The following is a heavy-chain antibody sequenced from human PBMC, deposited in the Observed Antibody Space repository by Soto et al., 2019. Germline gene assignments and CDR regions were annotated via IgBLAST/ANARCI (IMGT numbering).Heavy chain of an antibody. CDR2: ISYGATNR. J-gene: IGHJ4*02. Sequence: QVQVVESGGGVVQPGRSLRLSCAASGFTFSRYAMHWVRQAPGKGLEWVAVISYGATNRYYADSVKGRFTISRDNSKSTLYLQMTSLRTEDTAVHYCARDRGDIAGRFDYWGQGTLVTVSS. D-gene: IGHD6-6*01. CDR3: ARDRGDIAGRFDY. V-gene: IGHV3-30-3*01. CDR1: GFTFSRYA.